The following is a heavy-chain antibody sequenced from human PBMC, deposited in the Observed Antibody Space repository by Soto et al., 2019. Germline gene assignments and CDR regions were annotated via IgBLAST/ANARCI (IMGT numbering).Heavy chain of an antibody. V-gene: IGHV1-2*04. Sequence: GASVKVSCKASGYTFTGYYMHWVRQAPGQGLEWMGWINPNSGGTNYAQKFQGWVTMTRDTSISTAYMELSRLRSDDTAVYYCAADLHDYGPPRAYWGQGTLVTVS. CDR1: GYTFTGYY. J-gene: IGHJ4*02. CDR2: INPNSGGT. D-gene: IGHD4-17*01. CDR3: AADLHDYGPPRAY.